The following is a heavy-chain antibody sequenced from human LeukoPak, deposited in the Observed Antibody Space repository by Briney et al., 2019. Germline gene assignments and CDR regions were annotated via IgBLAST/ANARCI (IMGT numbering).Heavy chain of an antibody. CDR1: GFTFSRYG. J-gene: IGHJ6*04. CDR3: ARVSRGYDYNSYYGMDV. V-gene: IGHV3-30*03. D-gene: IGHD5-12*01. CDR2: IANDGKDK. Sequence: PGGSLRLSCAASGFTFSRYGLHWVRQAPGKGLEWVAVIANDGKDKKYADSVKGRFTISRDNSKSTLYLQMNSLRAEDTAVYYCARVSRGYDYNSYYGMDVWGKGTTVTVSS.